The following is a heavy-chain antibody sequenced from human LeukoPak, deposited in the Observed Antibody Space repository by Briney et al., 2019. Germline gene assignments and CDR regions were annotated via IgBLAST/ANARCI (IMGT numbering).Heavy chain of an antibody. CDR2: VSGDSTT. CDR1: AFTFSSYT. CDR3: TIEKKVPVMGTRGFDI. J-gene: IGHJ3*02. Sequence: PGESLRLSCAASAFTFSSYTMDWLRQAPGKGPEWDSSVSGDSTTYYEDSVKGRFTISRHNYNNTVKLKMKSRRADDTAVYYCTIEKKVPVMGTRGFDIWGRGTLVTVSS. V-gene: IGHV3-23*01. D-gene: IGHD3-16*01.